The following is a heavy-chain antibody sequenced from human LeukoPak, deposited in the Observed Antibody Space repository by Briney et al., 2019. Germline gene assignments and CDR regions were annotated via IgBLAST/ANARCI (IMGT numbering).Heavy chain of an antibody. V-gene: IGHV4-61*02. D-gene: IGHD2-21*01. CDR3: ARSNSCGGDCYAFDI. J-gene: IGHJ3*02. Sequence: SETLSLTCTVSGGSISSGSYYWSWIRQPPGKGLEWIGRIYISGKTSYNPSLKRRVTISVETSKHQFPLKLSLLTAANTALYFCARSNSCGGDCYAFDIWGQGTMVTVSS. CDR1: GGSISSGSYY. CDR2: IYISGKT.